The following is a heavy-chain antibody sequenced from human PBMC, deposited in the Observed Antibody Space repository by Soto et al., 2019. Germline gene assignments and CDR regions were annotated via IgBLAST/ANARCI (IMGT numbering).Heavy chain of an antibody. D-gene: IGHD4-4*01. CDR2: ISGSGGST. CDR1: GFTFSSYA. V-gene: IGHV3-23*01. J-gene: IGHJ5*02. CDR3: AKDRDMTTGNWFDP. Sequence: ASGFTFSSYAMSWVRQAPGKGLEWVSAISGSGGSTYYADSVKGRLTISRDNSKNTLYLQMNSLRAEDTAVYYCAKDRDMTTGNWFDPWGQGTLVTVSS.